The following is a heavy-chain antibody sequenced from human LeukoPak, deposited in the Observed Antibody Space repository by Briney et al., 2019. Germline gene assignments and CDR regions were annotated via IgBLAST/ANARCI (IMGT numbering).Heavy chain of an antibody. CDR1: GFTFSSYS. J-gene: IGHJ5*02. V-gene: IGHV3-21*01. Sequence: GGSLRLSCAASGFTFSSYSMNCVRQVPGKGLEWVSSIRSSSSYIYYADSVKGRFTISRDNAKNSLYLQMNSLRAEDTAVYYCARGPYYDFWSGYPNWFDPWGQGTLVTVSS. D-gene: IGHD3-3*01. CDR3: ARGPYYDFWSGYPNWFDP. CDR2: IRSSSSYI.